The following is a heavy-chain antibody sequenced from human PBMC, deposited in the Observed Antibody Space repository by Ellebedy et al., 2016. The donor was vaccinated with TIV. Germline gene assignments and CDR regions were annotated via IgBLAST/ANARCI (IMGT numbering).Heavy chain of an antibody. V-gene: IGHV1-69*04. CDR2: IIPILGIA. D-gene: IGHD4-17*01. J-gene: IGHJ5*02. CDR1: GGTFSSYA. CDR3: ATGANDYGDYGRQYWFDP. Sequence: ASVKVSCKASGGTFSSYAISWVRQAPGQGLEWMGRIIPILGIANYAQKFQGRVTITADKSTSTAYMELSSLRSEDTAVYYCATGANDYGDYGRQYWFDPWGQGTLVTVSS.